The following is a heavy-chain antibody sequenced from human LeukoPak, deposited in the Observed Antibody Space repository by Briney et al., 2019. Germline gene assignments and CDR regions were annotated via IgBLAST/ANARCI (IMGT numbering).Heavy chain of an antibody. Sequence: GGSLRLSCAASGFTFSSYDMSWVRQAPGRGLEWVSGISGNGGSTYYADSVKGRFTISRDNSKNTLDLQMNRLSADDTAVYYCAKDRFFQHWGQGTLVTVSS. CDR1: GFTFSSYD. CDR2: ISGNGGST. V-gene: IGHV3-23*01. CDR3: AKDRFFQH. J-gene: IGHJ1*01.